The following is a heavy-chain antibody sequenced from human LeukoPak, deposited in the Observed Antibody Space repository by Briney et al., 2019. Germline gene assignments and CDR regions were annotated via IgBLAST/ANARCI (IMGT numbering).Heavy chain of an antibody. CDR2: INPNSGGT. CDR3: ARRGMATTNPFDY. Sequence: GASVKVSCKASGYTFTGYYMHWVRQAPGQGLEWMGWINPNSGGTNYAQKFQGRVTMTRDTSISTAYMELGRLRSDDTAVYYCARRGMATTNPFDYWGQGTLVTVSS. CDR1: GYTFTGYY. D-gene: IGHD5-24*01. V-gene: IGHV1-2*02. J-gene: IGHJ4*02.